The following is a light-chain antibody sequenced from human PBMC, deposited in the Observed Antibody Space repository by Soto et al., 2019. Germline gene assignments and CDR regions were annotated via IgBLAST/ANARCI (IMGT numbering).Light chain of an antibody. Sequence: EIVMTPSPATLSVSPGGRATLSCRASQGVGNNLAWYQQKPVLAPRLLIFDTFTRATGVPARFSGSGSGTKFTLTISSLQSEDFSMYYCQQYNSWPPALTFCGGTKVEIK. J-gene: IGKJ4*01. CDR2: DTF. V-gene: IGKV3-15*01. CDR1: QGVGNN. CDR3: QQYNSWPPALT.